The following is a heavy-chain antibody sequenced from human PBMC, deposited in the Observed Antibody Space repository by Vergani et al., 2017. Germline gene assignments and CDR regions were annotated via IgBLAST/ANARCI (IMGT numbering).Heavy chain of an antibody. Sequence: QMQLQESGPGLVKASETLSLTCTVSGDSIISSSYYCGWIRQPPGKGLEWVGSIYNSGNGDSSSSLKSRVTISADTSKNQFSLRLTSVTAADTAVYYCASGKYYSDSTSHFRGRYFDVWGRGTLVTVPS. J-gene: IGHJ2*01. CDR1: GDSIISSSYY. V-gene: IGHV4-39*01. CDR2: IYNSGNG. D-gene: IGHD3-16*01. CDR3: ASGKYYSDSTSHFRGRYFDV.